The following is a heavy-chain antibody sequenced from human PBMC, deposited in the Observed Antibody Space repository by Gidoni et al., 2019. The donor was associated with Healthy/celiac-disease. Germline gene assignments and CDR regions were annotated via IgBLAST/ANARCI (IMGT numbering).Heavy chain of an antibody. CDR1: GGSFSGYY. CDR3: ARTRRGWFGQRGWFDP. J-gene: IGHJ5*02. Sequence: QVQLQQWGAGLLKPSETLSLTCAVYGGSFSGYYWSWIRQPPGKGLEWIGEINHSGSTNYNPSLKSRVTISVDTSKNQFSLKLSSVTAADTAVYYCARTRRGWFGQRGWFDPWGQGTLVTVSS. CDR2: INHSGST. V-gene: IGHV4-34*01. D-gene: IGHD3-10*01.